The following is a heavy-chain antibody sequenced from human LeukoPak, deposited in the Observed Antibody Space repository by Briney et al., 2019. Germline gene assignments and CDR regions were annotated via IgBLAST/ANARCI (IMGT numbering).Heavy chain of an antibody. CDR2: IYYSGST. CDR1: GGSISSSSYY. V-gene: IGHV4-30-4*08. Sequence: SETLSLTCTVSGGSISSSSYYWGWIRQPPGKGLVWFGYIYYSGSTYYHPSLKIRVPKSVVKSKTQFSLKLSSVTAADTAVYYCARVVSVVVISHRGWFDPWGQGTLVTVSS. D-gene: IGHD3-22*01. CDR3: ARVVSVVVISHRGWFDP. J-gene: IGHJ5*02.